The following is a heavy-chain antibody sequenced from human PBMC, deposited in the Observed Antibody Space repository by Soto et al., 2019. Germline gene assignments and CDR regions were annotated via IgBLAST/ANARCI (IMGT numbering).Heavy chain of an antibody. CDR1: GFNLSHPW. J-gene: IGHJ6*02. V-gene: IGHV3-15*01. CDR2: IKSKIDGGTA. Sequence: VGSLRLSCAASGFNLSHPWMTWVRQAAGNGLEWVGHIKSKIDGGTADYAAPVKGRFTISRDDSKNMVYLQMNSLKTEDTAVYYCAREYTAWPLAYGLDVWGQGTTVTVSS. D-gene: IGHD2-2*02. CDR3: AREYTAWPLAYGLDV.